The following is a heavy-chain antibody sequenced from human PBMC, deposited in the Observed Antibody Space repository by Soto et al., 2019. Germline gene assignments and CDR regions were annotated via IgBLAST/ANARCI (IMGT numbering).Heavy chain of an antibody. V-gene: IGHV1-69*01. Sequence: GGWVKVACKASGGSFSSYAISSVRQAPGQGLEWMGGIIPIFGTANYAQKFQGRFTITADESTSTAYMELSRLRSEDTAVYYCATQPPANRSSGYYFYYYYYGMDVWGQGSTDTVSS. CDR3: ATQPPANRSSGYYFYYYYYGMDV. CDR2: IIPIFGTA. J-gene: IGHJ6*02. D-gene: IGHD3-22*01. CDR1: GGSFSSYA.